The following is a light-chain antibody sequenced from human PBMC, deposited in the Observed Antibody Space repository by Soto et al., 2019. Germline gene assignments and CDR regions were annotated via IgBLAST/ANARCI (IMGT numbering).Light chain of an antibody. CDR1: QTVSITY. CDR3: QQYGSSPLIS. J-gene: IGKJ5*01. V-gene: IGKV3-20*01. Sequence: VLTQSPYTMSFAPGESAPLSCRAIQTVSITYLTWYQQKPGQAPRLLIFGASKRATGIPDRFSGSGSGRDFTLTISGLEPEDFAVYYCQQYGSSPLISFGQGTRLAI. CDR2: GAS.